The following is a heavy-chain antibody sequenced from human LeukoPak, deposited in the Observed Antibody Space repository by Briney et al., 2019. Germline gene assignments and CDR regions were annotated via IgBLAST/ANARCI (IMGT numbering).Heavy chain of an antibody. V-gene: IGHV4-59*01. Sequence: SETLSLTCTVSGGSISSYYWSWIRQPPGKGLEWIGYIYYSGSTNYNPSLKSRVTISVDTSKNQFSLKLSSVTAADTAVYYCASGEYDSSGYYRDYWGQGTLVTVSS. J-gene: IGHJ4*02. CDR2: IYYSGST. CDR3: ASGEYDSSGYYRDY. CDR1: GGSISSYY. D-gene: IGHD3-22*01.